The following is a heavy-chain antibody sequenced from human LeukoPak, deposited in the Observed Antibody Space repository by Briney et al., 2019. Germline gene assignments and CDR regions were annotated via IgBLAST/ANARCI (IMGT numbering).Heavy chain of an antibody. CDR1: GVTFDDYA. Sequence: GGSLRLSCAASGVTFDDYAMHWVRQAPGKGLEWVSGISWNSGSIGYADSVKGRFTISRDNAKNSLYLQMNSLRAEDTALYYCAKPLSGYSYGYPDYWGQGTLVTVSS. CDR2: ISWNSGSI. D-gene: IGHD5-18*01. V-gene: IGHV3-9*01. CDR3: AKPLSGYSYGYPDY. J-gene: IGHJ4*02.